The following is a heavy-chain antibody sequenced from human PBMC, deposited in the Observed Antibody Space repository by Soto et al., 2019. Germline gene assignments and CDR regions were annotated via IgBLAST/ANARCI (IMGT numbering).Heavy chain of an antibody. CDR1: GFTFSNHA. CDR2: ISGSGGST. J-gene: IGHJ3*02. CDR3: AKFERAVAGADAFDI. Sequence: GGSLRLSCAASGFTFSNHAMNWVRQAPGKGLEWVSAISGSGGSTYYADSVKGRFTISRDNSKNTLYLQMNSLRAEDTAVYYCAKFERAVAGADAFDIWGQGTMVTVSS. D-gene: IGHD6-19*01. V-gene: IGHV3-23*01.